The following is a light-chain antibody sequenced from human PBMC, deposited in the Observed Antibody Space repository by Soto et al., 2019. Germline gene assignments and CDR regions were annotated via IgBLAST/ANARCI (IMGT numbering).Light chain of an antibody. CDR1: PSVSNS. CDR2: DAS. V-gene: IGKV3-11*01. CDR3: QQDNKWPPVT. J-gene: IGKJ4*01. Sequence: ESVLTQSPATLSLSPGERPTLSCRASPSVSNSLAWYQHKPGQAPRLLIYDASNRATGVPTRLSGSGSGTVFTLTISSQEPEDFAVYYCQQDNKWPPVTFGGGTRVEIK.